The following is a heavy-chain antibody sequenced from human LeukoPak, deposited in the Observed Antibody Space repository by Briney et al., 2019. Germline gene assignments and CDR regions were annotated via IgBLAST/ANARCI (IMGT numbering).Heavy chain of an antibody. V-gene: IGHV3-33*08. CDR3: ARALVVATISQTYYYYGMDV. D-gene: IGHD5-12*01. CDR1: GFTFSSYA. J-gene: IGHJ6*02. CDR2: IWYDGSNK. Sequence: GGSLRLSCAASGFTFSSYAMHWVRQAPGKGLEWVAVIWYDGSNKYYADSVKGRFTISRDNSKNTLYLQMNSLRAEDTAVYYCARALVVATISQTYYYYGMDVWGQGTTVTVSS.